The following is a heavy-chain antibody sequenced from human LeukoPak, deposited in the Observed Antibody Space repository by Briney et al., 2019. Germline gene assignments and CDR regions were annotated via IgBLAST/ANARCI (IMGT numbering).Heavy chain of an antibody. Sequence: GESLKISCKGSGYSFTSYWIGWVRQMPGKGLEWMGIIYPGDSDTRYSPSFQGQVTISADKSISTAYLQWSSLKASDTAMYYCARGIVTMVRGVSTLSSYYFDYWGQGTLVTVSS. V-gene: IGHV5-51*01. CDR2: IYPGDSDT. J-gene: IGHJ4*02. CDR1: GYSFTSYW. CDR3: ARGIVTMVRGVSTLSSYYFDY. D-gene: IGHD3-10*01.